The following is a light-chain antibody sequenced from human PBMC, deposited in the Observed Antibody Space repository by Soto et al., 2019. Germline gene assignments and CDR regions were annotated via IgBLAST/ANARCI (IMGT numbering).Light chain of an antibody. CDR3: GSWDSSLSAYV. CDR2: DDT. V-gene: IGLV2-14*02. J-gene: IGLJ1*01. CDR1: VGL. Sequence: QSVLTQPASVSGSPGQSITISCTGTVGLVSWYQQHPGKVPKLIIYDDTKRPSGVSSRFSGSKSGTSATLGITGFQTGDEADYYCGSWDSSLSAYVFGTGTKVTVL.